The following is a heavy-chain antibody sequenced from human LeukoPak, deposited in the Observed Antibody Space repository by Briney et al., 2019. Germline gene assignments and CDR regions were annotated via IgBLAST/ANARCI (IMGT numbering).Heavy chain of an antibody. V-gene: IGHV3-9*01. Sequence: GGSLRLSCAASGFTFDDYAMHWVRQAPGKGLEWVSGISWNSGSIGYADSVKGRFTISRDNAKTSLYLQMSSLRAEDTAVYYCARDRVFAGYRSSWLNPKENGEYYYYGLDVWGQGTTVTVSS. CDR2: ISWNSGSI. J-gene: IGHJ6*02. CDR3: ARDRVFAGYRSSWLNPKENGEYYYYGLDV. D-gene: IGHD6-13*01. CDR1: GFTFDDYA.